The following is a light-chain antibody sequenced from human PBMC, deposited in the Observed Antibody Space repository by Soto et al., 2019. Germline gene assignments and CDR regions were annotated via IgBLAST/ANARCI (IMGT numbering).Light chain of an antibody. J-gene: IGKJ4*01. CDR3: QQRGNWPS. CDR1: ETVATN. Sequence: EVVMTQSPATLSVSPGERATLSCRASETVATNLAWYQQKPGQAPRLLISGASTRAAGISDRFRGSGSGTDFTLTISSLEPEDFAVYYCQQRGNWPSFGGGTKVDIK. V-gene: IGKV3-11*01. CDR2: GAS.